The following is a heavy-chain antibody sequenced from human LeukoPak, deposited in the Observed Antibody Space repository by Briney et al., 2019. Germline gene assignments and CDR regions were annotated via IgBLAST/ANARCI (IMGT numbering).Heavy chain of an antibody. CDR3: ARALCDMDGGFDY. Sequence: GGSLRLSCAASGFTFSGYYMHWIRQAPGKGLVWVSYINSGSSNTSYADSVKGRFTISRDNAKNSLYLQMNSLRAEDTAVYYCARALCDMDGGFDYWGQGTLVTVSS. V-gene: IGHV3-11*06. CDR2: INSGSSNT. D-gene: IGHD5-24*01. CDR1: GFTFSGYY. J-gene: IGHJ4*02.